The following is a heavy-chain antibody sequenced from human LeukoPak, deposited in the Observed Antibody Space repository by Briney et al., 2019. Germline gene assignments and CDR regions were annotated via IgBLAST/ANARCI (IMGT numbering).Heavy chain of an antibody. Sequence: GGSLRLSCVASGSTFSSSAMNWVRQAPGEGLQWVSAIRGSGGSTYYADSVRGRFTISRDNSKNTLYVQMNSLRAEDTAIYYCAKDLVDYGNDGPGAFHIWGQGTMVTVSS. CDR3: AKDLVDYGNDGPGAFHI. CDR2: IRGSGGST. D-gene: IGHD4-11*01. CDR1: GSTFSSSA. V-gene: IGHV3-23*01. J-gene: IGHJ3*02.